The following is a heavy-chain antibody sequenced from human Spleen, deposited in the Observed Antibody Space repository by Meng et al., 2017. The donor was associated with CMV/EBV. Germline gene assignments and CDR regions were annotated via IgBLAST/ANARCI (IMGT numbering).Heavy chain of an antibody. CDR1: GFTFSSYE. V-gene: IGHV3-48*03. Sequence: GSLKISCAGSGFTFSSYEMNWVRQAPGKGLEWVSYVSSSGNTVYYADSVKGRFTSSRDNAKNSLYLQMNSLRVEDTAVYYCARDLGQQYYDSRWAFAYWGQGTLVTVSS. D-gene: IGHD3-3*01. J-gene: IGHJ4*02. CDR2: VSSSGNTV. CDR3: ARDLGQQYYDSRWAFAY.